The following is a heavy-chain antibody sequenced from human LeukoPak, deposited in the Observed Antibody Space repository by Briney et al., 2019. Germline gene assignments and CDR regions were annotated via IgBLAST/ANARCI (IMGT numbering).Heavy chain of an antibody. J-gene: IGHJ4*02. Sequence: GGSLRLSCAASGFTFSSYAMSWVRQAPGKGLEWVSAISGSGGSTYYADSVKGRFTISRDNSKNTLYLQMNSLRAEDTAVYYCAKQPFSMIVVVNNFDYWGQGTLVTVSS. D-gene: IGHD3-22*01. CDR2: ISGSGGST. CDR1: GFTFSSYA. V-gene: IGHV3-23*01. CDR3: AKQPFSMIVVVNNFDY.